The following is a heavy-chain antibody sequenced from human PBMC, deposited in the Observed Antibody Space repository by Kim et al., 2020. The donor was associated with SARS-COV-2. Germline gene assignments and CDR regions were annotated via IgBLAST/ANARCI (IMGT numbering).Heavy chain of an antibody. CDR3: ARGVSAGVDY. V-gene: IGHV1-8*01. Sequence: ASVKVSCKASGYTFTSFDINWVRQATGQGLEWMGRMNPNNANSGYAQKFQGRVTMTRDTSISTAYMELSSLTSEDTAVYYCARGVSAGVDYWGQGTLVTVSS. CDR2: MNPNNANS. J-gene: IGHJ4*02. CDR1: GYTFTSFD.